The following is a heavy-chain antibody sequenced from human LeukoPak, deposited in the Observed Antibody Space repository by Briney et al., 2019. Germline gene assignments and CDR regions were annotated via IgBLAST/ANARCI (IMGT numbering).Heavy chain of an antibody. D-gene: IGHD2-15*01. CDR2: ISAYNGNT. Sequence: ASVKVSCEASGYTFTSYGISWVLQAPGQGLEWMGWISAYNGNTNYAQKLQGRVTMTTDTSTSTAYLELRSLRSDDTAVYYCARDPPRIVVVVAATNYYGMDVWGQGTTVTVSS. V-gene: IGHV1-18*01. J-gene: IGHJ6*02. CDR1: GYTFTSYG. CDR3: ARDPPRIVVVVAATNYYGMDV.